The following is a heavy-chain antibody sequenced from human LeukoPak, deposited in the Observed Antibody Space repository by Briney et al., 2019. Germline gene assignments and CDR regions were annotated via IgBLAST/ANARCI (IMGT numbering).Heavy chain of an antibody. CDR1: GFTVSSHD. CDR3: ARVGDEVAYTRGYLDH. V-gene: IGHV3-53*04. Sequence: GGPLRLSCAASGFTVSSHDMSWVRQAPGKGLEWVSVIYMGGNTFYADPVKGRFTISRHTSKNTLYLQMNSLRAEDTAVYYCARVGDEVAYTRGYLDHWGQGTLVTVSS. J-gene: IGHJ4*02. CDR2: IYMGGNT. D-gene: IGHD3-16*01.